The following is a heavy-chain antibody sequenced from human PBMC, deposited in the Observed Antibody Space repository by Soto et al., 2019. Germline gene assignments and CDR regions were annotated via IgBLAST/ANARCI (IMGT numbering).Heavy chain of an antibody. CDR3: ARDQSSSWYRTKFDY. V-gene: IGHV1-69*01. D-gene: IGHD6-13*01. CDR2: VIPVLGTA. J-gene: IGHJ4*02. Sequence: QVLLVQSGAEVKKPGSSVKVSCKASRGTFSSYVISWVRQAPGQGLEWMGGVIPVLGTADYAQKFRGRVTITADESTTTAYMELSSLRFEDTAVYYCARDQSSSWYRTKFDYWGQGTLVTVSS. CDR1: RGTFSSYV.